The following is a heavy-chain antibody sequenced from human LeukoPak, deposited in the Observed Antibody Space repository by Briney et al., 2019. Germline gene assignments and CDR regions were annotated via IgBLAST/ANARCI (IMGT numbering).Heavy chain of an antibody. J-gene: IGHJ4*02. Sequence: GGSLRLSCAASGFTFSSYAMHWVRQAPGKGLEWVAVISYDGSNKYYADSVKGRFTISRDNSKNTLYLQMNSLRAEDTAVSYCARDRDGSSWYGFTFDYWGQGTLVTVSS. V-gene: IGHV3-30-3*01. CDR1: GFTFSSYA. D-gene: IGHD6-13*01. CDR2: ISYDGSNK. CDR3: ARDRDGSSWYGFTFDY.